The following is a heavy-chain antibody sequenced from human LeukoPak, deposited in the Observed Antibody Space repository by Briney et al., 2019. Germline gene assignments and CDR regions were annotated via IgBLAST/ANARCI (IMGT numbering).Heavy chain of an antibody. V-gene: IGHV4-39*01. Sequence: PSETLSLTCTVSGGSISSSSYYWGWIRQPPGKGLEWIGSIYYSGSTYYNPSLKSRVTISVDTSKNQISLKLSSVTAADTAVYYCASPLPYSSSSYYAFDIWGQGTMVTVSS. J-gene: IGHJ3*02. D-gene: IGHD6-6*01. CDR3: ASPLPYSSSSYYAFDI. CDR2: IYYSGST. CDR1: GGSISSSSYY.